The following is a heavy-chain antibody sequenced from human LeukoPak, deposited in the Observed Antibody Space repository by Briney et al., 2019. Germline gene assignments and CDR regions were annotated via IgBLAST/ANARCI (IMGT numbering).Heavy chain of an antibody. D-gene: IGHD5-18*01. CDR3: AKLDTAMVRPFDY. Sequence: GGSLRLSCAASGFTLSTYGINWVRQAPGKGLEWVAFILYDGSNKHYADSVKGRFTISRDNSKNTLYLQMNSLRAEDTAVYYCAKLDTAMVRPFDYWGQGTLVTVSS. J-gene: IGHJ4*02. CDR2: ILYDGSNK. CDR1: GFTLSTYG. V-gene: IGHV3-30*02.